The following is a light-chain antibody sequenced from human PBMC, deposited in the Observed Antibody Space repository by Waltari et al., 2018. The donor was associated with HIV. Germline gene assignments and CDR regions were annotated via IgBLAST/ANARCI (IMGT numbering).Light chain of an antibody. J-gene: IGLJ2*01. Sequence: QSALTQPASVSGSPGQSIAIPCTGTSSNVGGYNYVSWYQQHPGKAPQLIIYEVTRRPSVVSHRFSGSKSGNTASLTISGLQAEDETDYYCASYVTGGTVIFGGGTKLTVV. V-gene: IGLV2-14*01. CDR3: ASYVTGGTVI. CDR2: EVT. CDR1: SSNVGGYNY.